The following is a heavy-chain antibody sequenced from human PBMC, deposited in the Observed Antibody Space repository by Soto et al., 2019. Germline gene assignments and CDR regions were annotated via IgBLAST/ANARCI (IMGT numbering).Heavy chain of an antibody. J-gene: IGHJ6*02. CDR3: ASHYPTGHYYYGMDV. D-gene: IGHD3-10*01. Sequence: QVQLVQSGAEVKKPGPSVKVSCKASGGTFSSYAISWVRQAPGQGLEWMGGIIPIFGTADYAQKFQGRVTITADESTSTAYMELSSLRYEDTAVYYCASHYPTGHYYYGMDVWGQGTTVTVSS. V-gene: IGHV1-69*12. CDR1: GGTFSSYA. CDR2: IIPIFGTA.